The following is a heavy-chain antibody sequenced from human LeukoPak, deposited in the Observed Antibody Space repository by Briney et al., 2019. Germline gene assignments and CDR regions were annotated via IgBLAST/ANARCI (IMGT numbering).Heavy chain of an antibody. CDR2: ISGSGSSSSI. D-gene: IGHD3-22*01. J-gene: IGHJ4*02. CDR3: ARDGRWINYYDGNSPV. Sequence: PGGSLRLSCAASGFNFGAYYMSWIRQVPGKGLEWVSQISGSGSSSSIYYADSVKGRFTISRDNARNSLYLQMNSLRVEDTAIYFCARDGRWINYYDGNSPVWGLGTLVTVSS. V-gene: IGHV3-11*04. CDR1: GFNFGAYY.